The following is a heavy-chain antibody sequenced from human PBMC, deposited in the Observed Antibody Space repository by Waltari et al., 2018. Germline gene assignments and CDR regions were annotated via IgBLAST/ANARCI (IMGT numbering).Heavy chain of an antibody. V-gene: IGHV3-30*18. CDR3: AKSPMGSIAAAGN. D-gene: IGHD6-13*01. Sequence: QVQLVESGGGVVQPGRSLRLSCAASGFTFSSYGMHWVRQAPGKGLEWVAVIWYDGSNKYYSDSVKGRFTISRDNSKNTLYLQMNSLRAEDTAMYYCAKSPMGSIAAAGNWGQGTLVTVSS. J-gene: IGHJ4*02. CDR1: GFTFSSYG. CDR2: IWYDGSNK.